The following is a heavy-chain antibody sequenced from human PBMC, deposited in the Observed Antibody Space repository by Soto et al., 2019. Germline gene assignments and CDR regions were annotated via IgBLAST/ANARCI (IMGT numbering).Heavy chain of an antibody. CDR1: GFTFSSYG. CDR3: ASPYYYDSSGAFDI. Sequence: QVQLVESGGGVVQPGRSLRLSCAASGFTFSSYGMHWVRQAPGKGLEWVAVIWYDGSNKYYADSVKGRFTISRDNSKNTLYLQMNSLRAEDTAVYYCASPYYYDSSGAFDIWGQGTMVTVSS. V-gene: IGHV3-33*01. D-gene: IGHD3-22*01. CDR2: IWYDGSNK. J-gene: IGHJ3*02.